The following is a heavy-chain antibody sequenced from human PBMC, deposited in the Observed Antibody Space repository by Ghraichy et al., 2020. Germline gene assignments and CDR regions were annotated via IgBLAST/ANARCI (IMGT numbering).Heavy chain of an antibody. J-gene: IGHJ4*02. Sequence: GGSLRLSCAASGFTLSDHYMTWIRQAPGKGLEWVSYISRDSRYTNYADSVEGRFTISRDNAKNLLSLHMTSLRVDDSAVYYCARSPPSRLHSFDYWGQGALVSVSS. CDR3: ARSPPSRLHSFDY. CDR1: GFTLSDHY. V-gene: IGHV3-11*06. CDR2: ISRDSRYT. D-gene: IGHD3-3*02.